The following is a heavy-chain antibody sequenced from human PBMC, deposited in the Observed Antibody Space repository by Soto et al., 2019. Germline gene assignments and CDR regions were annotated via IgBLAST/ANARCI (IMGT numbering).Heavy chain of an antibody. D-gene: IGHD1-26*01. Sequence: PGGSLRLSCTASGYRFSTYDMHWVRQAPGKGLEWVSAIGIVGDTYYPGSVKGRFTISREDAKNSLYLQIDSLRVEDTAVYYCVREAGRGSSGVQELDYWGQGTLVTVSS. CDR1: GYRFSTYD. CDR2: IGIVGDT. CDR3: VREAGRGSSGVQELDY. V-gene: IGHV3-13*01. J-gene: IGHJ4*02.